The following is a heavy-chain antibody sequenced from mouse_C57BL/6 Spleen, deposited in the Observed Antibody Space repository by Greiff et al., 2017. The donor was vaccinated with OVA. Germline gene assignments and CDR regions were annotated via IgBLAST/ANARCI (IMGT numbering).Heavy chain of an antibody. Sequence: VHVKQSGPELVKPGDSVKISCKASGYSFTGYFMNWVMQSHGKSLEWIGRINPYNGDTFYNQKFKGKATLTVDKSSSTAHMELRSLTSEDSAVYYCARSDYYGFAYWGQGTLVTVSA. J-gene: IGHJ3*01. CDR2: INPYNGDT. CDR3: ARSDYYGFAY. CDR1: GYSFTGYF. V-gene: IGHV1-20*01. D-gene: IGHD1-2*01.